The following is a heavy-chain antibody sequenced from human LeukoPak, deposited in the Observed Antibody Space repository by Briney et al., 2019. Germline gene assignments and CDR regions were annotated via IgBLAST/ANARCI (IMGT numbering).Heavy chain of an antibody. D-gene: IGHD6-19*01. CDR1: GGSISSGGYY. CDR2: IYYSGST. J-gene: IGHJ4*02. Sequence: SETLSLTCTVSGGSISSGGYYWSWIRQHPGKGQEWIGYIYYSGSTYYNPSLKSRVTISVDTSKNQFSLKLSSVTAADTAVYYCARGSGWYRVDYWGQGTLVTVSS. CDR3: ARGSGWYRVDY. V-gene: IGHV4-31*03.